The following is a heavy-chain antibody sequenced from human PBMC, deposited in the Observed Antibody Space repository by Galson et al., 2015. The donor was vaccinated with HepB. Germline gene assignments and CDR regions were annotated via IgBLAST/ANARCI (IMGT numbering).Heavy chain of an antibody. D-gene: IGHD6-19*01. CDR1: GFTFDDYA. CDR3: AKAGGSAVAGPGNPFDY. V-gene: IGHV3-9*01. CDR2: ISWNSGRI. J-gene: IGHJ4*02. Sequence: SLRLSCAASGFTFDDYAMHWVRHAPGKGLEWVSGISWNSGRIGYADSVKGRFTISRDSAKNSLYLQMNSLRPDDTALYYCAKAGGSAVAGPGNPFDYWGQGTLVIVSS.